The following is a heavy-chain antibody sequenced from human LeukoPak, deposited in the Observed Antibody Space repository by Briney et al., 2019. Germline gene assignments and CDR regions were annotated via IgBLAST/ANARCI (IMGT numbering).Heavy chain of an antibody. V-gene: IGHV1-69*06. J-gene: IGHJ4*02. CDR3: ATTNDDYGDYTLDY. D-gene: IGHD4-17*01. CDR2: IIPIFGTA. Sequence: ASVKVSCKASGGTFSSYAISWVRQAPGQGLEWMGGIIPIFGTANYAQKFQGRVTITADKSTSTAHMELSSLRSEDTAVYYCATTNDDYGDYTLDYWGQGTLVTVSS. CDR1: GGTFSSYA.